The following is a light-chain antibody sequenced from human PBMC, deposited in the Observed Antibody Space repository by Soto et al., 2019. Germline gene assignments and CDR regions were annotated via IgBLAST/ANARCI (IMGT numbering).Light chain of an antibody. CDR1: QSVSSY. Sequence: EIVLTQSPGTLSLSPGERATLSCRASQSVSSYLLWYQQKPGQAPRLLIYDASSRATGIPDRFSGSGSGTDFTLTINRLEPEDFAVYYCQQHGSSPPITFGQGTRLEIK. J-gene: IGKJ5*01. V-gene: IGKV3-20*01. CDR3: QQHGSSPPIT. CDR2: DAS.